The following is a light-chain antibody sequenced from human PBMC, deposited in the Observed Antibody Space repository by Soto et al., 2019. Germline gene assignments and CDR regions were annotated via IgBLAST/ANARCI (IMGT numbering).Light chain of an antibody. Sequence: EIVMTQSPLTLPVTPGEPASISCRSSQSLLYNNTYNYLDWYVQKPGQSPQLLIYFGSNRAPGVPDRFSGSGSGTDFTLKINRVEAEDVGTYYSMQALQSLTFGQGTRPEIK. CDR1: QSLLYNNTYNY. V-gene: IGKV2-28*01. J-gene: IGKJ5*01. CDR3: MQALQSLT. CDR2: FGS.